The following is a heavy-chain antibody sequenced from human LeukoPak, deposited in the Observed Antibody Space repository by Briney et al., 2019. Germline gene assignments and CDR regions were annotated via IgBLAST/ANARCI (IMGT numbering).Heavy chain of an antibody. CDR1: GGSIGSSSYY. J-gene: IGHJ4*02. V-gene: IGHV4-39*07. CDR3: ARHLPPDGFHY. CDR2: IYYSGST. D-gene: IGHD5-24*01. Sequence: SETLSLTWTVSGGSIGSSSYYWGWIRQPPGKGLEWIGSIYYSGSTYYNPSLKSRVTISVDTSKNQFSLKLSSVTAADTAVYYCARHLPPDGFHYWGQGTLVTVSS.